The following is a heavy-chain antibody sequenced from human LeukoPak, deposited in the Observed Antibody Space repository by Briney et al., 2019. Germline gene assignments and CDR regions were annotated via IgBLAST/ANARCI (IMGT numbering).Heavy chain of an antibody. J-gene: IGHJ4*02. CDR3: ARAFYDFLTGYPAYFDY. D-gene: IGHD3-9*01. Sequence: GGSLRLSCTASGFTFSSSAMSWVRQAPGKGLEWVSTISVSGGNTFYTDSVKGRFTISRDNAKNSLYLQMSSLRAEDTAVYYCARAFYDFLTGYPAYFDYWGQGTLVTVSS. CDR1: GFTFSSSA. V-gene: IGHV3-23*01. CDR2: ISVSGGNT.